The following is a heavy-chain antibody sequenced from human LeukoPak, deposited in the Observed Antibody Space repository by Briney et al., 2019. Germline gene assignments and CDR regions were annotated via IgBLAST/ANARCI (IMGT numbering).Heavy chain of an antibody. V-gene: IGHV3-74*01. D-gene: IGHD5-18*01. CDR2: INSYGSST. CDR1: GFTFSSYW. CDR3: AREGPQYSYGS. J-gene: IGHJ5*02. Sequence: GGSLRLSCAASGFTFSSYWMHWVRQAPGKGLVWVSRINSYGSSTSYADSVKSRFTISRDNAKNTLYLQMNSLRDEDTAVYYCAREGPQYSYGSWGQGTLVTVSS.